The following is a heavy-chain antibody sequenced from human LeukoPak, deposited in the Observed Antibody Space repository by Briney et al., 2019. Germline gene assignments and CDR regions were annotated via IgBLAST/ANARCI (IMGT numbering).Heavy chain of an antibody. CDR1: SGSISSYD. CDR2: IYTSGSP. Sequence: SETLSLTCTVSSGSISSYDWSWIRQPAGKGLEWIGRIYTSGSPNYNPSLKSRVTMSVDTSKNQFSLKLSSVTAADTAVYYCARLTSSWYQDWYFDLWGRGTLVTVSS. V-gene: IGHV4-4*07. J-gene: IGHJ2*01. CDR3: ARLTSSWYQDWYFDL. D-gene: IGHD6-13*01.